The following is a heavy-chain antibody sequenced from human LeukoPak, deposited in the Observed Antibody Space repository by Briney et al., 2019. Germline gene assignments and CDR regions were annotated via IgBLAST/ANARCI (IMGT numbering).Heavy chain of an antibody. CDR2: YYYSGST. V-gene: IGHV4-39*01. CDR3: ARARYFSVTTSRPFDY. D-gene: IGHD4-17*01. J-gene: IGHJ4*02. Sequence: PSETLSFTCTVSGGSISSSGYYWGWIRQPPGKGLEWIGTYYYSGSTYYNPSLKGRVTISVDTSKNQFSLKLSSVTAADTAVYYCARARYFSVTTSRPFDYWGQGTLVTVSS. CDR1: GGSISSSGYY.